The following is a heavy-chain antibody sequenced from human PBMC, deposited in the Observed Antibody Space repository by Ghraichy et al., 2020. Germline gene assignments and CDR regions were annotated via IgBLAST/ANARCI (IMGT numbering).Heavy chain of an antibody. D-gene: IGHD5-24*01. CDR3: AKDGGDGYNSGFDY. Sequence: GGSLRLSCAASGFTFSSYAMTWVRQAPGKGLEWVSTIGGSGGTTFYADSVKGRFTISRDNSKNTLYLQMSSLSAEDTAIYYCAKDGGDGYNSGFDYWGKGSLVTVSA. CDR2: IGGSGGTT. V-gene: IGHV3-23*01. CDR1: GFTFSSYA. J-gene: IGHJ4*02.